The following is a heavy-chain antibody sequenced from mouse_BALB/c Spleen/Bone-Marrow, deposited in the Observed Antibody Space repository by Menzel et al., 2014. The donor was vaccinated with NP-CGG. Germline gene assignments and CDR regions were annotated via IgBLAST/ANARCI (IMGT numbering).Heavy chain of an antibody. V-gene: IGHV1-85*01. CDR1: GYTFTSYD. CDR3: ARNYRYDKAWFAY. CDR2: VFPRDSSI. Sequence: VQLQQSGAELVKPGTSVKLSCKASGYTFTSYDINWLRQRPEQGLEWIGWVFPRDSSIEYNEKFTCKATLTTDKSSSTAYMQLSRLTSEDSAVYLCARNYRYDKAWFAYWGQGTLVTVSA. D-gene: IGHD2-14*01. J-gene: IGHJ3*01.